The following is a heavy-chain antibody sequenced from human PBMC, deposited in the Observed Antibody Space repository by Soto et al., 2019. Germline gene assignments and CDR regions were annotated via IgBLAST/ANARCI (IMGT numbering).Heavy chain of an antibody. J-gene: IGHJ4*02. CDR2: VSSSSSYT. CDR3: ASRYGSGSYLLFDY. V-gene: IGHV3-11*05. Sequence: QVQLVESGEGLVKPGGSLRLYSAASGFTFSDYYMSWIRQAPGKGLEWVSYVSSSSSYTNYADSVKGRFTISRDNAKNSLYLQMNSLRAEDTAVYYCASRYGSGSYLLFDYWGQGTLVTVSS. D-gene: IGHD3-10*01. CDR1: GFTFSDYY.